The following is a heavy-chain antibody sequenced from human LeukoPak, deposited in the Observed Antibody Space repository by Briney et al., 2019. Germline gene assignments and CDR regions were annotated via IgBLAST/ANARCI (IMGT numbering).Heavy chain of an antibody. V-gene: IGHV4-31*03. J-gene: IGHJ5*02. CDR2: IWNSGST. D-gene: IGHD6-6*01. CDR1: GDSISSRTYY. CDR3: ARDVSSMFPNWFDP. Sequence: SEPLSLTCSVSGDSISSRTYYWTWIRQHPEKGLEWIGYIWNSGSTNYNPALKSRVTISVDMSKNQFSLKLTSVTAADTAIYYCARDVSSMFPNWFDPWGQGILVIVSS.